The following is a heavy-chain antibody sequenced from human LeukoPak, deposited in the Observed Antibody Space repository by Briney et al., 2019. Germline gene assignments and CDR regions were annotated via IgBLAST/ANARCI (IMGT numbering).Heavy chain of an antibody. Sequence: SETLSLTCTVSGGSISSHYWSWIRQPPGKGLEWIGYIYYSGSTNYNPSLKSRVTISVDTSKNQFSLKLSSVTAADTAVYYCARGWVGAFDTWGQGTMVTVSS. CDR1: GGSISSHY. J-gene: IGHJ3*02. CDR3: ARGWVGAFDT. V-gene: IGHV4-59*11. CDR2: IYYSGST. D-gene: IGHD1-26*01.